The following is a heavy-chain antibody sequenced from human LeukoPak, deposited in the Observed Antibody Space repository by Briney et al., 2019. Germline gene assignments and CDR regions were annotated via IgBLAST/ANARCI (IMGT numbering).Heavy chain of an antibody. CDR2: ISWNSGSI. J-gene: IGHJ4*02. V-gene: IGHV3-9*01. D-gene: IGHD5-18*01. CDR1: GFTFDDYA. CDR3: AKDYSRGYSYGFFDY. Sequence: PGGSLRLSCAASGFTFDDYAMHWVRQAPGKGLEWVSGISWNSGSIGYADSVKGRFTVSRDNAKNSLYLQMNSLRAEDTALYYCAKDYSRGYSYGFFDYWGQGTLVTVSS.